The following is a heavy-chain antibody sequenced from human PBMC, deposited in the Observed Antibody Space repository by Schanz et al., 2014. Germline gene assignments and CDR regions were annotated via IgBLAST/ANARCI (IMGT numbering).Heavy chain of an antibody. V-gene: IGHV3-23*01. Sequence: DVQLLESGGGLVQPGGSLRLSCAASGFTFSSYAMSWVRQAPGKGLEWVSAISGSGGSTYYADSVKGRFTMSRDNSKNTVHLQMSSLRVEDTAVYYCARVDSSGYFFDNWGQGTRVTVSS. CDR2: ISGSGGST. CDR3: ARVDSSGYFFDN. D-gene: IGHD3-22*01. J-gene: IGHJ4*02. CDR1: GFTFSSYA.